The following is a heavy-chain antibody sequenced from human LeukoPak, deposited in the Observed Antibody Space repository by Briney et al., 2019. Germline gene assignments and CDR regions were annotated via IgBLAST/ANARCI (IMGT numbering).Heavy chain of an antibody. Sequence: ASVKVSCKASGGTLSSYATSWVRQAPGQGLEWMGGIIPIFGTANYAQTFQGRVTITTTESTSTAYMELSSLRSEDTAVYYCARGGVYDGSGYSSRDYYYVDVWGKGTTVTVSS. CDR1: GGTLSSYA. CDR3: ARGGVYDGSGYSSRDYYYVDV. CDR2: IIPIFGTA. D-gene: IGHD3-22*01. J-gene: IGHJ6*03. V-gene: IGHV1-69*05.